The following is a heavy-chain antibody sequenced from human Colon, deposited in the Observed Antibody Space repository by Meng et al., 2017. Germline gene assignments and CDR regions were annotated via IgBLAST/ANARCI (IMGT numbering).Heavy chain of an antibody. D-gene: IGHD6-19*01. CDR1: GGSITSSDW. J-gene: IGHJ5*02. CDR2: TYQNGRP. CDR3: AREVVVAGTRNWLDP. V-gene: IGHV4-4*02. Sequence: QVQLKGAGSGLVKPSGSLSLSGTVSGGSITSSDWGSWVRQTPGKGLEWIGETYQNGRPNYNPSLKSRVTISVDKSKNQFSLNMTSVTAADTAVYYCAREVVVAGTRNWLDPWGQGILVTVSS.